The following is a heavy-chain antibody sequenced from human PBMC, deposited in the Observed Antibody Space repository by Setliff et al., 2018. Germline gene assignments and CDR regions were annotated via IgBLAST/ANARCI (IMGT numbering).Heavy chain of an antibody. CDR2: ISPYNSNT. Sequence: GASVKVSYKASGYTFFAYGINWVRQAPGQGLEWMGWISPYNSNTLYAQKFQGRVTVTTDTSTNTAYMELRSLRSDDTAMYYCARIDYGGNSVYFDYWGQGTLVTV. CDR1: GYTFFAYG. CDR3: ARIDYGGNSVYFDY. V-gene: IGHV1-18*01. J-gene: IGHJ4*02. D-gene: IGHD4-17*01.